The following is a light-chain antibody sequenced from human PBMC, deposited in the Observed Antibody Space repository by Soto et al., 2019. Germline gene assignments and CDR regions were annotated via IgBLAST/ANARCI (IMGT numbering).Light chain of an antibody. Sequence: QSVLTEPPSVSAAPGQKVSMSCSGGSSNIGSNFVPWYQQLPGKAPKLLIYDDSKRPYGIPGRFSASKSGTSATLGITDLQTGDEGDYFCGSWDNSLSVVVFGGGTKVTVL. CDR1: SSNIGSNF. J-gene: IGLJ3*02. V-gene: IGLV1-51*01. CDR3: GSWDNSLSVVV. CDR2: DDS.